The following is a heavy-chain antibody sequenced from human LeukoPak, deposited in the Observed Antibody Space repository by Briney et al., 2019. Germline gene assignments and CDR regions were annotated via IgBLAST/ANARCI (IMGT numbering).Heavy chain of an antibody. J-gene: IGHJ1*01. Sequence: ASVKVSCKASGYSFTDYYMHWVRQAPGQGFEWMGWINPNSGDTNFAQKFQGRVTMTRDTSISTVYMELSRLRSDDTAVFYCARGYYDGSDFEYFQHWGQGTLVTVSS. D-gene: IGHD3-22*01. CDR3: ARGYYDGSDFEYFQH. CDR2: INPNSGDT. CDR1: GYSFTDYY. V-gene: IGHV1-2*02.